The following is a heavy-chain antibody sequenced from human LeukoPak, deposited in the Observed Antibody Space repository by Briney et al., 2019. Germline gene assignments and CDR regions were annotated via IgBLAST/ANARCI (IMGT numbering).Heavy chain of an antibody. CDR2: IYYGGST. CDR1: GGSISSNNYY. V-gene: IGHV4-39*01. CDR3: ARHTCSGGSCYSVDWFDP. D-gene: IGHD2-15*01. J-gene: IGHJ5*02. Sequence: SETLSLTCTVSGGSISSNNYYWGWIRQPPGKGLEWIGSIYYGGSTYYNPSLKSRVTISVDTSKNQFSLKLSSVTAEDTAVYYCARHTCSGGSCYSVDWFDPWGQGTLVTVSS.